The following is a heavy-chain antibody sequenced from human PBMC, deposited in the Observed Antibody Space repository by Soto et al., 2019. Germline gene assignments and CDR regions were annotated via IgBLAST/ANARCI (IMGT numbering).Heavy chain of an antibody. CDR1: GFTVSSSA. V-gene: IGHV3-23*01. J-gene: IGHJ4*02. D-gene: IGHD3-9*01. CDR3: AKDQKDYYDILTGYDY. Sequence: GGSMRLSCAASGFTVSSSAVSWARQAPGKGLEWVSAISGSGGSTYYADSVKGRFTISRDNSKNTLYLQMNSLRAEDTAVYYCAKDQKDYYDILTGYDYWGQGTLVTVSS. CDR2: ISGSGGST.